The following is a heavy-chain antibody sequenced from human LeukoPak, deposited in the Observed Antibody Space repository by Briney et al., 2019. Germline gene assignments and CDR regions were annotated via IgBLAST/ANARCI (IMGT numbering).Heavy chain of an antibody. CDR1: GFTFSSYG. J-gene: IGHJ3*02. Sequence: GRSLRLSCSASGFTFSSYGMHWVRQAPGKGLEWVAVISYDGSNKYYADSVKGRFTISRDNPKNTLYLQMNSLRAEDTAVYYCAKDYYYDSSGTDAFDIWGQGTMVTVSS. V-gene: IGHV3-30*18. CDR3: AKDYYYDSSGTDAFDI. D-gene: IGHD3-22*01. CDR2: ISYDGSNK.